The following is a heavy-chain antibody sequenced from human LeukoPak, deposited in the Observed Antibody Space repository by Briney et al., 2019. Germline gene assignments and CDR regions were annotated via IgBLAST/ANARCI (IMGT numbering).Heavy chain of an antibody. J-gene: IGHJ4*02. CDR1: GFTFSSYG. CDR3: AKALYYYDSSGYYYRSGSVDY. Sequence: GGSLRLSCAASGFTFSSYGMHWVRQAPGKGLEWVAVISYDGSNKYYADSVKGRFTISRDNSKNTLYLQMNSLRAEDTAVYYRAKALYYYDSSGYYYRSGSVDYWGQGTLVTVSS. V-gene: IGHV3-30*18. D-gene: IGHD3-22*01. CDR2: ISYDGSNK.